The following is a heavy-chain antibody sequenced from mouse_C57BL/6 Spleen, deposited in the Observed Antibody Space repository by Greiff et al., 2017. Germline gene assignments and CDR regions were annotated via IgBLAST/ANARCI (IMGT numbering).Heavy chain of an antibody. CDR1: GYAFSSSW. J-gene: IGHJ2*01. CDR2: IYPGHGDT. CDR3: VRGHLFDY. Sequence: VKLQESGPELVKPGASVKISCKASGYAFSSSWMNWVKQRPGKGLEWIGRIYPGHGDTNYNGKFKGKATLTGNKYSSTAYMQLSSLTSEDSAVYFGVRGHLFDYWGQGTTLTVSS. D-gene: IGHD3-1*01. V-gene: IGHV1-82*01.